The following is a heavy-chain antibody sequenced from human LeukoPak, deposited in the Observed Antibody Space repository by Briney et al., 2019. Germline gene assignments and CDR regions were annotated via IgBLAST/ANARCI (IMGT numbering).Heavy chain of an antibody. Sequence: SETLSLTCTVSGGSISSSSYYWGWIRQPPGKGLEWIGEINHSGSTNYNPSLKSRVTISVDTSKNQFSLKLSSVTAADTAVYYCARGGYYSTYYFDYWGQGTLVTVSS. CDR3: ARGGYYSTYYFDY. V-gene: IGHV4-39*07. D-gene: IGHD4-11*01. CDR1: GGSISSSSYY. CDR2: INHSGST. J-gene: IGHJ4*02.